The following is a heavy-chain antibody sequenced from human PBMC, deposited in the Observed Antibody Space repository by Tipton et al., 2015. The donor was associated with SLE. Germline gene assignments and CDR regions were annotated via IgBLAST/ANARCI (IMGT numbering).Heavy chain of an antibody. CDR1: GGSFSGYY. V-gene: IGHV4-34*01. J-gene: IGHJ1*01. D-gene: IGHD5-12*01. CDR3: ATGYDFQTGWFQH. CDR2: INHSGST. Sequence: TLSLTCAVYGGSFSGYYWSWIRQPPGKGLEWIGEINHSGSTNYNPSLRSRVTISVDTSKNQFSLKLSSVTAADTAVYYRATGYDFQTGWFQHWGQGTLVTVSS.